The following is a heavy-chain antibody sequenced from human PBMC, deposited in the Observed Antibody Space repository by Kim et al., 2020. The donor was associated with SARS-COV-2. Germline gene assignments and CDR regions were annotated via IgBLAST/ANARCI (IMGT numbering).Heavy chain of an antibody. V-gene: IGHV3-74*01. Sequence: GGSLRLSCAASGFTFSDYWMHWVRQAPGKGLIWVSRINGDGSSTSGVDSVKGRFTISRDNAKNTLYLQMSSLRAEDTAVYYCARGRYETSGYYSQWGQGTLVTVSS. CDR3: ARGRYETSGYYSQ. CDR1: GFTFSDYW. D-gene: IGHD3-22*01. J-gene: IGHJ4*02. CDR2: INGDGSST.